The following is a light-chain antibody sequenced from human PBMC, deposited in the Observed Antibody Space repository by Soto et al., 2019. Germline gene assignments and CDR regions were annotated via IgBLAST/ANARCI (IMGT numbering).Light chain of an antibody. CDR2: DAY. V-gene: IGKV3-11*01. CDR3: QQRNNWPPIT. J-gene: IGKJ5*01. CDR1: QSVSSY. Sequence: LSPSTRSRATLYCSVCQSVSSYLAWYRARPGQAPRLLIYDAYNRATGIPARFSGSGSGTDFTLTIDNLESEDFASYYCQQRNNWPPITFGQGTRLE.